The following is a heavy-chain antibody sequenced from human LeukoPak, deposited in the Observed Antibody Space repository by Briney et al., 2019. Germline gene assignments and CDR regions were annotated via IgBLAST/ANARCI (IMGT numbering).Heavy chain of an antibody. V-gene: IGHV5-51*01. D-gene: IGHD2-2*01. J-gene: IGHJ4*02. CDR1: GYSFTSYW. CDR3: ARRGLHSCSSTSCYRDYGGDFDY. Sequence: GESLKISCKGSGYSFTSYWIGWVRQMPGKGLEWMGIIYPGDSDTRYSPSFQGQVTISADKSISTAYLQWSSLKASDTAMYYCARRGLHSCSSTSCYRDYGGDFDYWGQGTLVTVSS. CDR2: IYPGDSDT.